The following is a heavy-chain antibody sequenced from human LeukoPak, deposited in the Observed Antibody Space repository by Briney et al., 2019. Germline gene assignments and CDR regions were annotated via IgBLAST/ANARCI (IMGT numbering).Heavy chain of an antibody. V-gene: IGHV1-24*01. Sequence: GASVKVSCKVSGYTLTELSMHWVRQAPGKGLERMGGFDPEDGETIYAQKFQGRVTMTEDTSTDTAYMELSSLRSEDTAVYYCATAPIWRVYYFDYWGQGTLVTVSS. CDR2: FDPEDGET. CDR1: GYTLTELS. D-gene: IGHD3-3*01. J-gene: IGHJ4*02. CDR3: ATAPIWRVYYFDY.